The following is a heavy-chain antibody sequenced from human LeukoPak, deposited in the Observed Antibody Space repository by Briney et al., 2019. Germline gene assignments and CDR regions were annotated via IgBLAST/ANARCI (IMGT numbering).Heavy chain of an antibody. J-gene: IGHJ1*01. D-gene: IGHD2-2*01. CDR2: IRYDGSNK. CDR1: GFTFSSYG. CDR3: AKDLSYQLPFQH. Sequence: PGGSLRLSCAASGFTFSSYGMHWVRQAPGKGLEWVAFIRYDGSNKYYADSVKGRFTISRDNSKNTLYLQMNSLRAEDTAVYYCAKDLSYQLPFQHWGQGTLVTVSS. V-gene: IGHV3-30*02.